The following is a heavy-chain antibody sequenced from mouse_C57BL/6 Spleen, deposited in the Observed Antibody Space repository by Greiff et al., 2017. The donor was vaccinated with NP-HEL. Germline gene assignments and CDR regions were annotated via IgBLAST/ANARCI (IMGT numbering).Heavy chain of an antibody. CDR3: AREGEGWLLLYAMDY. J-gene: IGHJ4*01. V-gene: IGHV5-4*01. Sequence: EVHLVESGGGLVKPGGSLKLSCAASGFTFSSYAMSWVRQTPEKRLEWVATISDGGSYTYYPDNVKGRFTISRDNAKNNLYLQMSHLKSEDTAMYYCAREGEGWLLLYAMDYWGQGTSVTVSS. CDR1: GFTFSSYA. CDR2: ISDGGSYT. D-gene: IGHD2-3*01.